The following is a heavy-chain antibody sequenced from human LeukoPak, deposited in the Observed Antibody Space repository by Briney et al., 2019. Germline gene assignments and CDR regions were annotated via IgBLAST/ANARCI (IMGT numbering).Heavy chain of an antibody. V-gene: IGHV4-59*01. Sequence: SETLSLTCTVSGGSLSSYYWSWIRQPPGKGLEWIGYIYYSGDTNYNPSLKSRVTISVDTSKNHSSLKLNSVTTADTAVYYCARRGLTGTWDYWGQGTLVTVSS. CDR1: GGSLSSYY. CDR2: IYYSGDT. CDR3: ARRGLTGTWDY. D-gene: IGHD1-20*01. J-gene: IGHJ4*02.